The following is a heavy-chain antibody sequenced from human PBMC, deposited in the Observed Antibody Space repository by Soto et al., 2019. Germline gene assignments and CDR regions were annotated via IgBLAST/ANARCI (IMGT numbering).Heavy chain of an antibody. D-gene: IGHD2-8*02. V-gene: IGHV4-34*02. Sequence: QVQLQQTGAGLLKPSETLSLTCVVSGGSFTGSYWSWIRQPPGKGLELLGEINHSGSTNYKSSIRSRLTISADTSKNQFSLKLSSVTAADTAVYYCARSYTGSKLDYWGQGTPVTVSS. CDR1: GGSFTGSY. CDR2: INHSGST. CDR3: ARSYTGSKLDY. J-gene: IGHJ4*02.